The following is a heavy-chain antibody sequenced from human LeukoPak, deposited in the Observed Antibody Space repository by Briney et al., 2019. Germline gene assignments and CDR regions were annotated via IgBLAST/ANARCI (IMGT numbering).Heavy chain of an antibody. CDR1: GFTFSSYA. V-gene: IGHV3-23*01. CDR3: AKESGSGSYLERYFDY. J-gene: IGHJ4*02. CDR2: ISGSGGST. Sequence: GGSLRLSCAASGFTFSSYAMRWVRQAPGKGLEWVSAISGSGGSTYNADSVKGRFTISRDNSKNMLYLQMNSLRAEDTAVYYCAKESGSGSYLERYFDYWGQGTLVTVSS. D-gene: IGHD1-26*01.